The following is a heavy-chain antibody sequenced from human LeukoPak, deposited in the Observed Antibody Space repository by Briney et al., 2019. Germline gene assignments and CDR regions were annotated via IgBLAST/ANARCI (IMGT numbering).Heavy chain of an antibody. J-gene: IGHJ5*02. CDR3: ASAPRYSSSWPNNWFDP. Sequence: ASVKVSCKASGGTFSSYAISWVRQAPGQGLEWMGGIIPIFGTANYAQKFRGRVTITADESTSTAYMELSSLRSEDTAVYFCASAPRYSSSWPNNWFDPWGQGTLVTVSS. V-gene: IGHV1-69*13. CDR2: IIPIFGTA. D-gene: IGHD6-13*01. CDR1: GGTFSSYA.